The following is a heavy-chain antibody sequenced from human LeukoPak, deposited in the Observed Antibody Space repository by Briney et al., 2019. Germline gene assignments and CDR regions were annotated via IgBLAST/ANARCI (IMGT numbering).Heavy chain of an antibody. CDR3: ARGDDYKSTLFDY. Sequence: SETLSLTCTVSGGSISSYYWNWIRRPPGKGLEWIGYIYYRGSTNYNPSLKNRVTISVDTSKNPFSLKLSSATATDTAMYYCARGDDYKSTLFDYWGQGTLVTVSS. CDR2: IYYRGST. V-gene: IGHV4-59*01. D-gene: IGHD5-12*01. CDR1: GGSISSYY. J-gene: IGHJ4*02.